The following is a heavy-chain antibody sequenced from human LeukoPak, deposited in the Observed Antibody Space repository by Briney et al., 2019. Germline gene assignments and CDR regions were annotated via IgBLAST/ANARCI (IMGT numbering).Heavy chain of an antibody. J-gene: IGHJ4*02. CDR3: ARDYYDSSGYYSLDY. CDR1: GFTFSDYY. V-gene: IGHV3-11*06. Sequence: GGSLRLSCAASGFTFSDYYMSWIRQAPGKGLEWVSYISSSSSYTNYADSVKGRFTISRDNAKNSLYLQMNSLRAEDTAVYFCARDYYDSSGYYSLDYWGQGTLVTVSS. CDR2: ISSSSSYT. D-gene: IGHD3-22*01.